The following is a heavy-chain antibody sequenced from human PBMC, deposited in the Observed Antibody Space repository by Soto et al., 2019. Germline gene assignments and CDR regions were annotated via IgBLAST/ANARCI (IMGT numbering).Heavy chain of an antibody. V-gene: IGHV3-23*01. CDR1: GLTFSSYA. CDR2: ISGNGAST. J-gene: IGHJ4*02. Sequence: GGSLRLSCAASGLTFSSYAMTWVRQAPGKGLQWVSTISGNGASTYYADSVKGRFTVSRDNSRNTLYLQLNSLRPEDTALYYCAKTGATRYTDWGQGTLVTVSS. D-gene: IGHD1-1*01. CDR3: AKTGATRYTD.